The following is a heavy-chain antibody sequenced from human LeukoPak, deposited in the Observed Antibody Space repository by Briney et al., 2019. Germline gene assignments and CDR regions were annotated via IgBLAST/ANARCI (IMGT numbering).Heavy chain of an antibody. J-gene: IGHJ3*02. CDR3: ARDTPLALGVGFVHSGYDFIGGAFDI. D-gene: IGHD5-12*01. CDR2: MNPNSGNA. Sequence: ASVKVSCKASRDTFTSYDINWVRQATGRGLEWMGWMNPNSGNAGYAQKFQGRITMTRNTSISTAYMELSSLRSEDTAVYYCARDTPLALGVGFVHSGYDFIGGAFDIWGQGTMVTVSS. CDR1: RDTFTSYD. V-gene: IGHV1-8*01.